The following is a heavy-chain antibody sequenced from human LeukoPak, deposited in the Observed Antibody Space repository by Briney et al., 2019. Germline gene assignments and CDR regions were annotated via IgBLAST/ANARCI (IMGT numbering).Heavy chain of an antibody. CDR3: ARGWGHCSSTSCYRSPYYYYYYGMDV. V-gene: IGHV4-4*02. Sequence: SETLSLTCAVSGGSISSSNWWSWVRQPPGKGLEWIGEIYHSGSTNYNPSLKSRVTISVDTSKNQFSLKLSSVTAADTAVYYCARGWGHCSSTSCYRSPYYYYYYGMDVWGQGTTVTVSS. D-gene: IGHD2-2*02. CDR1: GGSISSSNW. J-gene: IGHJ6*02. CDR2: IYHSGST.